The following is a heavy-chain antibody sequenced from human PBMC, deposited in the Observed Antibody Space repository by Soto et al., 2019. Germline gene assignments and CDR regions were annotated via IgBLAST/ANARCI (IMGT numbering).Heavy chain of an antibody. Sequence: EVQVSESGGGLVQPGGSLRLSCTASGFTFSSSAMTWVRQAPGKGLEWVSAISGGDGSPSYADSVKGRFTISRDNSKDTLYLEMSTLRAEDTAVYYCARAPRTYDFPYYFDFWGQGTLVTVSS. CDR3: ARAPRTYDFPYYFDF. CDR1: GFTFSSSA. D-gene: IGHD3-16*01. J-gene: IGHJ4*02. CDR2: ISGGDGSP. V-gene: IGHV3-23*01.